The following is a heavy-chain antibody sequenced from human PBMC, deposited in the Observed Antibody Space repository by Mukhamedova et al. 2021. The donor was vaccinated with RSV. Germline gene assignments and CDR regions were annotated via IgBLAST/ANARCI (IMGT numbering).Heavy chain of an antibody. CDR2: ITPNSGDT. D-gene: IGHD2-15*01. J-gene: IGHJ3*02. CDR3: ASIGYCSGDRCYFAFDM. V-gene: IGHV1-2*06. Sequence: GQITPNSGDTNYAQKFQGRVTMTRDTSVSTAYMELSRLTSDDTAVYYCASIGYCSGDRCYFAFDMWGQGTMVTVSS.